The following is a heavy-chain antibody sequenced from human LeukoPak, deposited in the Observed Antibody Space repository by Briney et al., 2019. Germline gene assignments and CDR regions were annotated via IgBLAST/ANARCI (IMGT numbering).Heavy chain of an antibody. J-gene: IGHJ5*02. CDR1: GFTFSSYS. V-gene: IGHV3-48*01. CDR2: ISSSSNNK. Sequence: GGSLRLSCAASGFTFSSYSMNWVRQAPGKGLEWVSYISSSSNNKYYADSVKGRFTISRDDAKNSLYLQMNSLRAEDTAVYYCARRGPWGQGTLVTVSS. CDR3: ARRGP.